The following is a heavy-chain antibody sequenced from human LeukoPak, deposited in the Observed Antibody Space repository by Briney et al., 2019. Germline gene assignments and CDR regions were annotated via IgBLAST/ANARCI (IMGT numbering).Heavy chain of an antibody. J-gene: IGHJ5*01. CDR1: GFTINTNW. CDR3: ATAVSVAGDS. CDR2: IKPDGSET. Sequence: GGSLTLSCAASGFTINTNWMSWLPQAPGKGLEWVAHIKPDGSETYYVDSVKGRFTISRDNAKNSMYLQMTSLRAEDTAVYYCATAVSVAGDSWGQGALVTVSS. D-gene: IGHD6-19*01. V-gene: IGHV3-7*01.